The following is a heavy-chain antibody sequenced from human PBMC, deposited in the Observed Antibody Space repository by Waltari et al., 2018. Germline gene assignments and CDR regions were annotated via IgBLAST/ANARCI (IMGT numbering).Heavy chain of an antibody. CDR1: GFTFSSYE. CDR3: ARSEMATIWGFDY. Sequence: EVQLVESGGGLVQPGGSLRLSCAASGFTFSSYEMNWVRQAPGKGLEWVSYISSSGSTIYYADSVKGRFTISRDNAKNSLYLQMNSLRAEDTAVYYCARSEMATIWGFDYWGQGTLVTVSS. CDR2: ISSSGSTI. J-gene: IGHJ4*02. D-gene: IGHD5-12*01. V-gene: IGHV3-48*03.